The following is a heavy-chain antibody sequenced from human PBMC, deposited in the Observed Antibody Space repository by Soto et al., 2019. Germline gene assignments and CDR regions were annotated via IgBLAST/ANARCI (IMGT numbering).Heavy chain of an antibody. Sequence: PGGSLRLSCAASGFTFSSYSMNWVRQAPGKGLEWVSYISSSSSTIYYADSVKGRFTISRDNAKNSLYLQMNSLRDEDTAVYYCASMAEEWLSRPYFDYWGQGTLVTVSS. CDR2: ISSSSSTI. D-gene: IGHD3-3*01. CDR1: GFTFSSYS. V-gene: IGHV3-48*02. J-gene: IGHJ4*02. CDR3: ASMAEEWLSRPYFDY.